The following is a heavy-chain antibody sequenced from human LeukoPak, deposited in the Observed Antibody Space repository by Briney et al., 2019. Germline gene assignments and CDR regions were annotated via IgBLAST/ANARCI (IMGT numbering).Heavy chain of an antibody. CDR1: GFTFSGSA. CDR3: TRDRGTYNLFDP. CDR2: IDKKDNLYAT. V-gene: IGHV3-73*01. D-gene: IGHD2-15*01. Sequence: GGSLKLSCAASGFTFSGSAVHWVRQSSGKGLEWIGHIDKKDNLYATAYAESVKGRFTISRDDSKDTAFLHMDSLKTEDTALYYCTRDRGTYNLFDPWGQGTLVTVS. J-gene: IGHJ5*02.